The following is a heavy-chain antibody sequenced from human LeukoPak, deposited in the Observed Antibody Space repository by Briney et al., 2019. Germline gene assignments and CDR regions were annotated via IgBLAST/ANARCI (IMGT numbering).Heavy chain of an antibody. J-gene: IGHJ3*02. Sequence: GASVKVSCKASGYSFTSYGISWVRQAPGQGLEWMGWISAYNGNTNYAQKLQGRVTMTTDTSTSTAYMELRSLRSDDTAVYYCALGYCSSWTGDAFDIWGQGTMVTVSS. CDR2: ISAYNGNT. D-gene: IGHD6-13*01. CDR3: ALGYCSSWTGDAFDI. V-gene: IGHV1-18*01. CDR1: GYSFTSYG.